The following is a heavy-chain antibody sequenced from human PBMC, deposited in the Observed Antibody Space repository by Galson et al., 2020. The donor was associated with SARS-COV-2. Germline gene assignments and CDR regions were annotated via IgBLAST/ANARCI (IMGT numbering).Heavy chain of an antibody. Sequence: ASETLSLTCSVSGGSISDYYWTWIRQPPGMGLENIGYIYHSGSTNYNPSLKSRVTISVDTSKNQFSLKLRSLTAADTALYYCAALSSSLYEGFDAWGKGTLVTGAS. CDR1: GGSISDYY. D-gene: IGHD6-13*01. CDR2: IYHSGST. V-gene: IGHV4-59*01. J-gene: IGHJ5*02. CDR3: AALSSSLYEGFDA.